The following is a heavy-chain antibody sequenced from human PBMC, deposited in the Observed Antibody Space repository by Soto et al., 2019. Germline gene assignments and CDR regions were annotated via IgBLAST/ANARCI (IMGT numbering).Heavy chain of an antibody. Sequence: EVQLVESGGGLVQPGGSLRLSCAASGFTFSSYSMNWVRQAPGKGLEWVSYISSSSSTIYYADSVKGRFTISRDNAKNSLYLQMNSLRAEDTAVYYCARAASGYAHGYYYYGMDVWGHGTTVTVSS. CDR1: GFTFSSYS. D-gene: IGHD5-12*01. CDR2: ISSSSSTI. V-gene: IGHV3-48*01. J-gene: IGHJ6*02. CDR3: ARAASGYAHGYYYYGMDV.